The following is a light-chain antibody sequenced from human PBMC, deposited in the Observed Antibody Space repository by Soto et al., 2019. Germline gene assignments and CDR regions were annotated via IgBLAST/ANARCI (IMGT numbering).Light chain of an antibody. Sequence: DIQMTQSPSSLSASVGDRVTISCRAGQSISSYLNWYQQKPGKAPKLLIYAASSLQSGVPSRFSGSGSGIDFTLTISSLQPEDFATYYCQQSYTTLWTFGQGTKVEIK. CDR2: AAS. J-gene: IGKJ1*01. CDR1: QSISSY. V-gene: IGKV1-39*01. CDR3: QQSYTTLWT.